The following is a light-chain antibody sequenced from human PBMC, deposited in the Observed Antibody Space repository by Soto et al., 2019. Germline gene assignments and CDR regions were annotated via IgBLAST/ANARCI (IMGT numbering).Light chain of an antibody. CDR3: CSFAAGNTYV. Sequence: QSVLTQPASVSGSPGQSIPLSCTGTSSDVGTYNLVSWYQQHPGKAPKLLISEGGKRPSGVSDRFSGSKSGNTASLTISGLQAEDEADYYCCSFAAGNTYVFGTGTKVTVL. CDR2: EGG. V-gene: IGLV2-23*01. J-gene: IGLJ1*01. CDR1: SSDVGTYNL.